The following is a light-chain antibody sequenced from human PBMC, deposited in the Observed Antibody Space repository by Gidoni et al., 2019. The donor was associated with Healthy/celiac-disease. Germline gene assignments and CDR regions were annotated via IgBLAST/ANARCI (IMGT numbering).Light chain of an antibody. CDR3: QQYNNWQT. V-gene: IGKV3-15*01. CDR2: GAS. J-gene: IGKJ1*01. Sequence: EIVMTRSPATLSVSPGKRATLSCRVSQSVSSNLAWYQQKPGQAPRLLIYGASTRATGIPARFSGSWSGTEFTLTISSLQSEDFAVYYCQQYNNWQTFGQGTKVEIK. CDR1: QSVSSN.